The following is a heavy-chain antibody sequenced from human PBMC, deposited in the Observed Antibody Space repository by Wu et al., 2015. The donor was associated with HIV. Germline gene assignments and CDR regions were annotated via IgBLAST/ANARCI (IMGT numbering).Heavy chain of an antibody. CDR1: GYSFTNYY. CDR2: INPSNGDT. V-gene: IGHV1-46*03. Sequence: QVQLVQSGAEVKKPGASVNVSCKAFGYSFTNYYIHWVRQAPGQGLEWMGIINPSNGDTSNAQKFQGTVSMTRDTSTNTVYMEVSSLRSEDTAVYYCVRGQRLLRGAFDIWGQGTMVTVS. D-gene: IGHD6-25*01. J-gene: IGHJ3*02. CDR3: VRGQRLLRGAFDI.